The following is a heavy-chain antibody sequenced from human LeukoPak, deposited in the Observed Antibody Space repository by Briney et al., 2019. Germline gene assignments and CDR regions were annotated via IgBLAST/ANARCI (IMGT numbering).Heavy chain of an antibody. J-gene: IGHJ4*02. CDR1: GFTFSNYA. CDR2: ISGSGGST. D-gene: IGHD3-10*01. Sequence: GGSLRLSCAASGFTFSNYALSWVRQAPGKGLEWVSGISGSGGSTYYADSVKGRFTISRDNSKDTLYLQMNSLIAEDTAIYYCAKGLIQLWTLFDYWGQGTLVTVSS. V-gene: IGHV3-23*01. CDR3: AKGLIQLWTLFDY.